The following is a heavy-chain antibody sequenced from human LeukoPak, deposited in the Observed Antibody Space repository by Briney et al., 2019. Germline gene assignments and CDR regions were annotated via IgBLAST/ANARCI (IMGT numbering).Heavy chain of an antibody. V-gene: IGHV3-66*01. Sequence: PGRSLRLSCATSGFTLSSYVMHWVRQAPGKGLEWVSVIYSGGSTYYADSVKGRFTISRDNSKNTLYLQMNSLRAEDTAVYYCARDMSGSDAFDIWGQGTMVTVSS. J-gene: IGHJ3*02. CDR2: IYSGGST. CDR3: ARDMSGSDAFDI. D-gene: IGHD5-12*01. CDR1: GFTLSSYV.